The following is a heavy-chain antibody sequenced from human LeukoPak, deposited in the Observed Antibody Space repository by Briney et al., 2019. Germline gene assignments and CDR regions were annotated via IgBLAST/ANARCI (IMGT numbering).Heavy chain of an antibody. J-gene: IGHJ5*02. CDR1: GYTFTSYD. CDR3: ARGRYCSDGSCSNWFDP. D-gene: IGHD2-15*01. V-gene: IGHV1-8*01. CDR2: MNPNSGNT. Sequence: ASVKVSCKASGYTFTSYDINWVRQATGQGLEWMGWMNPNSGNTGYAQRFQGRVTMTKNTSISTAYMELSSLRSEDTAVYYCARGRYCSDGSCSNWFDPWGQGTLVTVSS.